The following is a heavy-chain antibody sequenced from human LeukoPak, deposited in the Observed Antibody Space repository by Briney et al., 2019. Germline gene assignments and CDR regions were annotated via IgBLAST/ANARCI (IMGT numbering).Heavy chain of an antibody. V-gene: IGHV1-2*02. CDR3: ARGQWDSSGWYRFDY. Sequence: ASVKVSCKASGYTFTGYYMHWVRQAPGQGLEWMGWINPNSGGTNYAQKFQGRVTMTRDTSISTAYMELSRLRSDDTAVYYCARGQWDSSGWYRFDYWGQGTLVTVSS. CDR2: INPNSGGT. J-gene: IGHJ4*02. CDR1: GYTFTGYY. D-gene: IGHD6-19*01.